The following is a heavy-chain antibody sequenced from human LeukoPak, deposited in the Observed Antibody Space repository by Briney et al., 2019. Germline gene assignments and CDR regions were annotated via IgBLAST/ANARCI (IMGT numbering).Heavy chain of an antibody. CDR2: INAGNGNT. CDR1: GYTFISYA. CDR3: AREGRYSGYDGSAGDY. Sequence: GASVKVSCKASGYTFISYAMHWVRQAPGQRLEWMGWINAGNGNTKYSQKFQGRVTITRDTSASTAYMELSSLRSEDTAVYYCAREGRYSGYDGSAGDYWGQGTLVTVSS. V-gene: IGHV1-3*01. J-gene: IGHJ4*02. D-gene: IGHD5-12*01.